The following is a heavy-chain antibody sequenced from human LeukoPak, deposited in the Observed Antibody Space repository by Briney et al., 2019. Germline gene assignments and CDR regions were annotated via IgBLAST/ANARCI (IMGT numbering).Heavy chain of an antibody. CDR2: VSNIETT. CDR1: GDSISSYY. D-gene: IGHD3-22*01. CDR3: ARPPHYYDTSGYSV. V-gene: IGHV4-59*01. Sequence: SETLSLTCTVSGDSISSYYWSWLRQPPGKRLEWIGYVSNIETTNYNPSLKSRVTISVDTSKNQFSLRLNSVTAADTAVYYCARPPHYYDTSGYSVWGQGTLVTVSS. J-gene: IGHJ4*02.